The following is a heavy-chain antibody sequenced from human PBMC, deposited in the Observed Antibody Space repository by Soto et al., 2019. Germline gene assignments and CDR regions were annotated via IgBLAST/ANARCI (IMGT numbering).Heavy chain of an antibody. CDR3: ASVAAAGTLFDY. V-gene: IGHV1-18*01. Sequence: ASVKVACKASGYTFTSYGVSWVRQDPGQGLEWMGWISAYNGNTNYAQKLQGRVTMTTDTSTSTAYMELRSLRSDDTAVYYCASVAAAGTLFDYWGQGTLVTVSS. CDR1: GYTFTSYG. D-gene: IGHD6-13*01. CDR2: ISAYNGNT. J-gene: IGHJ4*02.